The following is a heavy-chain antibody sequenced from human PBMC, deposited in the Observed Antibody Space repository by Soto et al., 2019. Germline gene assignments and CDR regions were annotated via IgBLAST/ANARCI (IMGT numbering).Heavy chain of an antibody. CDR2: IYYTGST. CDR3: ARGGWYVDY. V-gene: IGHV4-59*01. CDR1: GGSFSNFY. J-gene: IGHJ4*02. D-gene: IGHD6-19*01. Sequence: SETLSLTCTVSGGSFSNFYWSWIRQPPGKGLEYIGYIYYTGSTNYQSSFKSRVSMSIDTSKNQFSLKLNSVTAADTAIYYCARGGWYVDYWGQGTLVTVSS.